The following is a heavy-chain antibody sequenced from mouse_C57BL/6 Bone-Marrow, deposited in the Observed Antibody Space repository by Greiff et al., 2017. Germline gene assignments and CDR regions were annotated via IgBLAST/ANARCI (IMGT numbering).Heavy chain of an antibody. J-gene: IGHJ2*01. V-gene: IGHV1-82*01. CDR3: ARSAYYYGSTVDC. Sequence: QVQLQQSGPELVKPGASVKISCKASGYAFSSSWMNWVKQRPGKGLEWIGRIYPGDGDTNYNGKFKGKATLTADKSSSTAYMQLSSLTSEDSAVYFCARSAYYYGSTVDCWGQGTTLTVSS. D-gene: IGHD1-1*01. CDR1: GYAFSSSW. CDR2: IYPGDGDT.